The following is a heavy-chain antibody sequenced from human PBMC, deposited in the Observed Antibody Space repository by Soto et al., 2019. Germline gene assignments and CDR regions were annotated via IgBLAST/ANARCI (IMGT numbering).Heavy chain of an antibody. CDR2: ISPSGST. CDR3: ARGGYCDTTTCYRLNAFDV. CDR1: GLTFSSYE. D-gene: IGHD2-2*01. V-gene: IGHV3-48*03. J-gene: IGHJ3*01. Sequence: GGSLRLSCAVSGLTFSSYEMNWVRQAPEKXLEWVSFISPSGSTIYADSVKGRFTISRDNAKNSLYLQMNSLRAEDTAVYYCARGGYCDTTTCYRLNAFDVWGQGTVVTV.